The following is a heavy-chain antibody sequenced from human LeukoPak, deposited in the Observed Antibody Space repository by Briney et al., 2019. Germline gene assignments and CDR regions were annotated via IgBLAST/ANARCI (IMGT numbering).Heavy chain of an antibody. CDR3: AREWAN. V-gene: IGHV3-53*01. CDR2: INNVGAT. D-gene: IGHD1-26*01. J-gene: IGHJ4*02. CDR1: GFAVSNNY. Sequence: GGSLRLSCVVSGFAVSNNYLSWVRQAPGKGLEWVSVINNVGATYYADSVRGRFTISRDNSKNTLLLQMSSLRAEDTAVYYCAREWANWGQGTLVTVSS.